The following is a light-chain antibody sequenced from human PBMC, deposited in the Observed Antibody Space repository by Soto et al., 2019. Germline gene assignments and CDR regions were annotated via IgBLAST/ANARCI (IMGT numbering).Light chain of an antibody. CDR1: SSDVGGYRF. CDR2: EVS. CDR3: CSYAGNNNVV. Sequence: QSALTQPPSASGSLGQSVTISCTGTSSDVGGYRFVSWYQQHPGKAPKVMIYEVSKRPSGVPDRFSGSKSGSTASLTVSGLQAEDEADYYGCSYAGNNNVVFGGGTKLTVL. J-gene: IGLJ3*02. V-gene: IGLV2-8*01.